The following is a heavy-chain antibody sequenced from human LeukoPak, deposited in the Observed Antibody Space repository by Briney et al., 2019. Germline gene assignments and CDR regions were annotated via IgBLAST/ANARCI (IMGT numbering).Heavy chain of an antibody. CDR3: ARLSTGPDFYYFDY. D-gene: IGHD1-1*01. Sequence: GGSLRLSCAASGFTFSTYAMSWVRQAPGKGLEWLSTISGSGVYTYYADSVKGRFTISRDNSKNTLYLQMNSLRAEDTAVYYCARLSTGPDFYYFDYWGQGSLVTVSS. V-gene: IGHV3-23*01. J-gene: IGHJ4*02. CDR2: ISGSGVYT. CDR1: GFTFSTYA.